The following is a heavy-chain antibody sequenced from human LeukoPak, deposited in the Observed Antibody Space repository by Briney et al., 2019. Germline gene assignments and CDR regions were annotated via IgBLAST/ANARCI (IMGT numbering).Heavy chain of an antibody. CDR1: GFTFRSYW. Sequence: PGGSLSLSCAGSGFTFRSYWMHWVRQAPGKGLEWVANIKQDGSEKYYVDSVKGRFTISRDNANDSVYLQMNSLRAEDTAVYYCARRYFDWFLGAGGSLDVWGQGTMVTVSS. CDR3: ARRYFDWFLGAGGSLDV. V-gene: IGHV3-7*01. J-gene: IGHJ3*01. D-gene: IGHD3-9*01. CDR2: IKQDGSEK.